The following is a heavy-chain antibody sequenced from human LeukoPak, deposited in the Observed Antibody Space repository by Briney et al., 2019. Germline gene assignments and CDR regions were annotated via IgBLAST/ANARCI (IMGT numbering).Heavy chain of an antibody. V-gene: IGHV5-51*01. CDR3: ARYSNLISGAGWVDY. D-gene: IGHD6-13*01. J-gene: IGHJ4*02. CDR2: IFPGDSDT. CDR1: GSTFTSNW. Sequence: GESLQISCQGSGSTFTSNWIGWVRQLPGKGLEWMGLIFPGDSDTRYGPSFQGQVTFSADRSISTAYLQWSSLKASDSAMYYCARYSNLISGAGWVDYWGQGTLVTVSS.